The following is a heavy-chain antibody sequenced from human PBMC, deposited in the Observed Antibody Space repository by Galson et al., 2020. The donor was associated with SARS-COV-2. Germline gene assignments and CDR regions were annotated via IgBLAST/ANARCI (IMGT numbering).Heavy chain of an antibody. CDR3: ARDRDSTGWYPGFDY. V-gene: IGHV6-1*01. Sequence: SQTLSLTCAISGDRVSSNTAAWNWHRQSPSRGLQWPARTYYRAKWYTDYAVSLQSRISINPDTSKNQFSLQLNSVTPEDTAVYYCARDRDSTGWYPGFDYWGQGSLVTVSS. CDR1: GDRVSSNTAA. J-gene: IGHJ4*02. D-gene: IGHD6-19*01. CDR2: TYYRAKWYT.